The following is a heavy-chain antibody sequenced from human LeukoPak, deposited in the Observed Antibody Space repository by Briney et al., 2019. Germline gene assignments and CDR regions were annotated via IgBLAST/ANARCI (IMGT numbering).Heavy chain of an antibody. CDR1: GLTFSSYS. D-gene: IGHD4-23*01. CDR3: ARGATYGGGDY. CDR2: ISSSSSYI. J-gene: IGHJ4*02. V-gene: IGHV3-21*01. Sequence: PGGSLRLSCAASGLTFSSYSMNWVRQAPGKRLEWVSSISSSSSYIYYADSVKGRFTISRDNAKNSLDLQMNSLRVDDTAVYYCARGATYGGGDYWGQGTLVTVSS.